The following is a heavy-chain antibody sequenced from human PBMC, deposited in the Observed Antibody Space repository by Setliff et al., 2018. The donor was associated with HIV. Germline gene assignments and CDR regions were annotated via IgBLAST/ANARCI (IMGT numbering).Heavy chain of an antibody. CDR1: GFAFSDYD. CDR3: AREIRTVYTGGHYFYGIDV. D-gene: IGHD3-16*01. V-gene: IGHV3-13*01. Sequence: GGSLRLSCATSGFAFSDYDFHWVRQVTGEGLEWVSAIGTGGDTYYADSVKGRFTISRENAKNSLYLQMNSLRVGDTAVYYCAREIRTVYTGGHYFYGIDVWGQGTTVTVSS. CDR2: IGTGGDT. J-gene: IGHJ6*02.